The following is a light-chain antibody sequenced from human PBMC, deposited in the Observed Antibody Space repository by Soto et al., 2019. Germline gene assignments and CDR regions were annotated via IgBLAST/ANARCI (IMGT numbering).Light chain of an antibody. CDR3: AAWDDSLNGYV. J-gene: IGLJ1*01. CDR2: SND. CDR1: SSNIGSNS. Sequence: QSALTQPPSASGTPGQRVTISCSGSSSNIGSNSVNWYQQLPGTAPKLLIYSNDRRPSGVPDRFSGSKSDTSASLAISGLQSEDEADYYCAAWDDSLNGYVFGTGTKVTVL. V-gene: IGLV1-44*01.